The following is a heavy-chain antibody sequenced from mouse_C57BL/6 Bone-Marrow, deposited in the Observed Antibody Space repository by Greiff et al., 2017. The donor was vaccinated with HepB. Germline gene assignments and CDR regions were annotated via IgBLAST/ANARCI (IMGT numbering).Heavy chain of an antibody. J-gene: IGHJ2*01. CDR1: GFTFSDYG. D-gene: IGHD1-1*01. CDR3: GRGVVGDFDY. Sequence: VQLQQSGGGLVKPGGSLKLSCAASGFTFSDYGMHWVRQGPEKGLEWVAYISSGSSTIYYADTVKGRFTIARDNTTNTLFLQMTSLRSEDTAMYYCGRGVVGDFDYWGQGTTLTVSS. CDR2: ISSGSSTI. V-gene: IGHV5-17*01.